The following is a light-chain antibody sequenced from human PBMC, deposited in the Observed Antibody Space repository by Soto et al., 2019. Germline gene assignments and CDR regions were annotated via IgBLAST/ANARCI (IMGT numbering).Light chain of an antibody. J-gene: IGLJ3*02. CDR3: CSYAGRHTLV. CDR2: DVF. V-gene: IGLV2-11*01. Sequence: QSALTQPRSVSGSPGQSVTISCTGTSSDVGGYNYVSWYQQHPGKAPKLMIYDVFKRPSGVPSRFSASKSGNTASLTISGLQTEDEADYHCCSYAGRHTLVFGGGTKLTVL. CDR1: SSDVGGYNY.